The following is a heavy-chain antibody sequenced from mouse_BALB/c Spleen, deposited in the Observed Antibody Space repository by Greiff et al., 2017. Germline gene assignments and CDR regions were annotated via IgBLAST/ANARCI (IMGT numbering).Heavy chain of an antibody. CDR2: ISSGSSTI. CDR3: ARGGRSALITTDYAMDY. CDR1: GFTFSSSG. V-gene: IGHV5-17*02. Sequence: EVQLVESGGGLVQPGGSRKLSCAASGFTFSSSGMHWVRQAPEKGLEWVAYISSGSSTIYYADTVKGRFTISRDNPKNTLFLQMTSLRSEDTAMYYCARGGRSALITTDYAMDYWGQGTSVTVSS. D-gene: IGHD2-4*01. J-gene: IGHJ4*01.